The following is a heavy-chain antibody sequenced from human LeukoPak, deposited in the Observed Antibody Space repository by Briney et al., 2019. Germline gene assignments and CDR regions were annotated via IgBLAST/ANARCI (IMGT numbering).Heavy chain of an antibody. CDR2: ISSSSTTI. CDR1: GFTFSSYA. D-gene: IGHD1-26*01. Sequence: GGSLRLSCAASGFTFSSYAMNWVRQAPGKGLEWVSYISSSSTTILYADSVKGRFTISRDNAKNSLYLQMNSLRDEDTAVYYCTRDSGLTVGALNFDYWGQGTLVTVSS. CDR3: TRDSGLTVGALNFDY. J-gene: IGHJ4*02. V-gene: IGHV3-48*02.